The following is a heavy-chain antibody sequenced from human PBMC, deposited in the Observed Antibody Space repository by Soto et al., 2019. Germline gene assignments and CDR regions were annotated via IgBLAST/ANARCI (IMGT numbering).Heavy chain of an antibody. V-gene: IGHV1-18*01. D-gene: IGHD3-16*02. CDR2: ISAYNGNT. CDR1: GYTFTIYG. Sequence: QVQLVQSGAEVKKPGASVKVSCKASGYTFTIYGISWVRQAPGQGLEWMGWISAYNGNTNYAQKLQGRVTMTTDTSTSTAYMELRSLRSDDTAVYYCARGRPSYDYVWGSYRPPPYYFDYWGQGTLVTVSS. CDR3: ARGRPSYDYVWGSYRPPPYYFDY. J-gene: IGHJ4*02.